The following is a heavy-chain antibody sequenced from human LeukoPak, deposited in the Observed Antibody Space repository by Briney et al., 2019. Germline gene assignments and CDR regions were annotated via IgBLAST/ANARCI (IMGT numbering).Heavy chain of an antibody. CDR1: GFTFSDYY. CDR2: ISSSGSTI. Sequence: GGSLRLSCAASGFTFSDYYMSWIRQAPGKGLEWVSYISSSGSTIYYADSVKGRFTISRDNAKNSLYLQMNSLRAEDTALYYCAKATGGNWIYAYGMDVWGQGTTVTVSS. J-gene: IGHJ6*02. CDR3: AKATGGNWIYAYGMDV. V-gene: IGHV3-11*01. D-gene: IGHD1-7*01.